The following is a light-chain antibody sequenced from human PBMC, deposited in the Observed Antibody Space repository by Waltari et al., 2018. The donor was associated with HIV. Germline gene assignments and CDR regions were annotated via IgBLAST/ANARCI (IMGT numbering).Light chain of an antibody. Sequence: SYVLTQSPSVSVAPGQTARITCGGNKIGRKSIHRYQQKPGQAPVLVVYDDSDRPSGIPERFSGSNSGNTATLTISRVEAGDEADYYCQLWDSSSDHVLFGGGTKLTVL. CDR1: KIGRKS. V-gene: IGLV3-21*02. CDR3: QLWDSSSDHVL. CDR2: DDS. J-gene: IGLJ2*01.